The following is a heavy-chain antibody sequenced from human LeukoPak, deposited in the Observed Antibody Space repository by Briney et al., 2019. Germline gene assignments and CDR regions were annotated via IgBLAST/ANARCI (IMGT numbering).Heavy chain of an antibody. D-gene: IGHD1-7*01. CDR3: ARHQLLGDYSDY. CDR1: GGSISSSSYY. CDR2: IYYSGST. J-gene: IGHJ4*02. V-gene: IGHV4-39*01. Sequence: SETLSLTCTVSGGSISSSSYYWGWIRQPPGEGLEWIGSIYYSGSTYYNPSLKSRVTISVDTSKNQFSLKLSSVTAADTAVYYCARHQLLGDYSDYWGQGTLVTVSS.